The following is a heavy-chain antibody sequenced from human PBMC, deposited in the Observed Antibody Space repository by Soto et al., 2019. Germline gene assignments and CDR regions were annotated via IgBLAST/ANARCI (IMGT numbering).Heavy chain of an antibody. V-gene: IGHV6-1*01. CDR3: AHTREGFDY. Sequence: SQXLSLTCATSGDSVSSNSATWSWIRQSPSRGLEWLGRTYYRSKWYNDYAVTVKSRITINPDTSKNQFSLQLNSVTPEDTTVYYCAHTREGFDYWGQGTLVTVSS. CDR2: TYYRSKWYN. J-gene: IGHJ4*02. CDR1: GDSVSSNSAT.